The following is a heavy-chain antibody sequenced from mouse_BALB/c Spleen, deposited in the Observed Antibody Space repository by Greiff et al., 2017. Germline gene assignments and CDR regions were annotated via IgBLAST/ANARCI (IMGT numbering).Heavy chain of an antibody. CDR1: GYTFTSYN. CDR3: AREVRAWFAY. V-gene: IGHV1-12*01. Sequence: LQQPGAELVKPGASVKMSCKASGYTFTSYNMHWVKQTPGQGLEWIGAIYPGNGDTSYNQKFKGKATLTADKSSSTAYMQLSSLTSEDSAVYYCAREVRAWFAYWGQGTLVTVSA. CDR2: IYPGNGDT. J-gene: IGHJ3*01.